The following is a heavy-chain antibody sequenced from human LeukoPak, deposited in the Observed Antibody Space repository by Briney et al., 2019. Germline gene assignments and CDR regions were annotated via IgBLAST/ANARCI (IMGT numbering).Heavy chain of an antibody. Sequence: PGGSLRLSCAASGFTFSSYAMSWVRQAPGKGLEWVSAISGSGGSTYYADSVKGRFTISRDNSKNTLYLQMNSLRAEDTAVYYRAKVVNVWGILDAFDIWGQGTMVTVSS. D-gene: IGHD3-16*01. CDR2: ISGSGGST. CDR3: AKVVNVWGILDAFDI. V-gene: IGHV3-23*01. CDR1: GFTFSSYA. J-gene: IGHJ3*02.